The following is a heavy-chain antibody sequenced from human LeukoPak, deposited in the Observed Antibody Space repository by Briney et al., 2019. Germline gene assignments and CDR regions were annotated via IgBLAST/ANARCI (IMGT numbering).Heavy chain of an antibody. CDR2: IYTSGST. J-gene: IGHJ5*02. CDR1: GGTISSYC. D-gene: IGHD3-22*01. CDR3: ARSPTLYYYDSSGYYPRWFDP. V-gene: IGHV4-4*09. Sequence: SETLSLTCTVSGGTISSYCWSWIRQPPGKGLEWIGYIYTSGSTNYNPSLKSRVTISVDTSKNQFSLKLSSVTAADTAVYYCARSPTLYYYDSSGYYPRWFDPWGQGTLVTVSS.